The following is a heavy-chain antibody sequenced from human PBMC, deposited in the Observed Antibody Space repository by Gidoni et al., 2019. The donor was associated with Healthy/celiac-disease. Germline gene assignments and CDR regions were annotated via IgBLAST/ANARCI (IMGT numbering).Heavy chain of an antibody. V-gene: IGHV1-2*04. J-gene: IGHJ3*02. CDR1: GYTFTGYY. Sequence: QVQLVQSGAEVKKPGASVKVSCKASGYTFTGYYMHWVRQAPGQGLEWMGWINPNSGGTNYAQKFQGWVTMTRDTYISTAYMELSRLRSDDTAVYYCARSRPSITIFGVASDAFDIWGQGTMVTVSS. CDR3: ARSRPSITIFGVASDAFDI. CDR2: INPNSGGT. D-gene: IGHD3-3*01.